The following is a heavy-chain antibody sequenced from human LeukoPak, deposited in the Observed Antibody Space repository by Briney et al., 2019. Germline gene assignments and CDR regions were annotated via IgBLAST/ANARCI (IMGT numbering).Heavy chain of an antibody. J-gene: IGHJ4*02. CDR1: GGSISSSNSY. D-gene: IGHD3-10*01. V-gene: IGHV4-39*01. Sequence: SSETLSLTCTVSGGSISSSNSYWGWIRQPPGKGLEWLGRIYYSGSTHYNPFLKSRVTISVDTSKNQVSLILSSVTAADTAVYYCTRGYYDSGSYYNLDCWGQGTLVTVSS. CDR2: IYYSGST. CDR3: TRGYYDSGSYYNLDC.